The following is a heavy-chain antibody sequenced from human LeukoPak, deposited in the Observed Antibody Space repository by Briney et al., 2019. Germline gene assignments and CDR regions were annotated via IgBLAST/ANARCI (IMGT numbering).Heavy chain of an antibody. J-gene: IGHJ4*02. Sequence: PGRSLRLSCAASGFTFSACAMHWVRQAPGKGLEWVALISYDGSNKYSADSVKGRFTISRDNSKNTLYLQMNSLRADDTAVYYCARDRDSSGSSGATSRYFDYWGQGTLVTVSS. CDR3: ARDRDSSGSSGATSRYFDY. CDR1: GFTFSACA. CDR2: ISYDGSNK. D-gene: IGHD6-19*01. V-gene: IGHV3-30*04.